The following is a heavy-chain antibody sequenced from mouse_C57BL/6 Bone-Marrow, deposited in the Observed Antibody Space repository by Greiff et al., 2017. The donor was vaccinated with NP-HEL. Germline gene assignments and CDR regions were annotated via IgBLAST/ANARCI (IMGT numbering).Heavy chain of an antibody. CDR2: ISNGGGST. J-gene: IGHJ3*01. CDR3: ARPLGFAY. CDR1: GFTFSDYY. D-gene: IGHD4-1*01. V-gene: IGHV5-12*01. Sequence: DVKLVESGGGLVQPGGSLKLSCAASGFTFSDYYMYWVRQTPEKRLEWVAYISNGGGSTYYPDTVKGRFTISRDNAKNTLYLQMSRLKSEDTAMYYCARPLGFAYWGQGTLVTVSA.